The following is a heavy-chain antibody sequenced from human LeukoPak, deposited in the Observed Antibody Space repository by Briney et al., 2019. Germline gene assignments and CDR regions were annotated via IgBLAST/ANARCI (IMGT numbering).Heavy chain of an antibody. Sequence: GSLRLSCAASGFTFSSYGMHWDRQAPGKGLEWVAFIRYDGSNKYYADSVKGRFTISRDNSKNTLYLQMNSLRAEDTAVYYCAKAADCSSTSCYDENYYYYMDVWGKGTTVTVSS. J-gene: IGHJ6*03. CDR1: GFTFSSYG. CDR2: IRYDGSNK. CDR3: AKAADCSSTSCYDENYYYYMDV. V-gene: IGHV3-30*02. D-gene: IGHD2-2*01.